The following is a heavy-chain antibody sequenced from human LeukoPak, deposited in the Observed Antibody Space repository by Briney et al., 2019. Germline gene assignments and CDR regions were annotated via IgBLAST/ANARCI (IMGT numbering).Heavy chain of an antibody. CDR1: GFTVSSNY. J-gene: IGHJ5*02. V-gene: IGHV3-53*01. CDR3: ARARTSCCGVWFDP. CDR2: IYSGGST. D-gene: IGHD2-2*01. Sequence: GGSLRLSCAASGFTVSSNYMSWVRQAPGKGLEWVSVIYSGGSTYYADSVKGRFTISRDNSKNTLYLQMNSLRAEDTAVYYCARARTSCCGVWFDPWGQGTLVTVSS.